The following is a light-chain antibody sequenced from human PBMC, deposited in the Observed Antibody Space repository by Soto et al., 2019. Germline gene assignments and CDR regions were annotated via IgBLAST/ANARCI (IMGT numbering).Light chain of an antibody. CDR3: QQYGSSPPLS. J-gene: IGKJ4*01. CDR2: GAS. V-gene: IGKV3-20*01. Sequence: EIVLTQSPGTLSLSPGERATCSCRASQSVSSSYLAWYQQKPGQAPRLLIYGASSRATGIPDRFSGSGSGTDFTLTISRLEPEDFAVYYCQQYGSSPPLSFGGGTKVEIK. CDR1: QSVSSSY.